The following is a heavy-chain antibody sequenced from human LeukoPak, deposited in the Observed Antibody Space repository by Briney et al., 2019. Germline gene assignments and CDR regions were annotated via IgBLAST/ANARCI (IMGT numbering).Heavy chain of an antibody. J-gene: IGHJ4*02. D-gene: IGHD6-19*01. Sequence: SETLSLTCAVYGGSFSGYYWSWIRQPPGKGLEWIGEINHSGSTNYNPSLKSRVTISVDTSKNQFSLKLSSVTAADMAVYYCARVPEGAVAGFFDYWGQGTLVTVSS. CDR2: INHSGST. CDR3: ARVPEGAVAGFFDY. CDR1: GGSFSGYY. V-gene: IGHV4-34*01.